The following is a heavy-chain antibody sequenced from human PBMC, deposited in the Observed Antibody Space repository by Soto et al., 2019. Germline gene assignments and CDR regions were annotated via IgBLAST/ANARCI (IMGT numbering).Heavy chain of an antibody. J-gene: IGHJ4*02. Sequence: EVQLVESGGGLVQPGRSLRLSCAASGFTFDDYAMHWVRQAPGKGLEWVSGISWNSGSIGYADSVKGRFTISRDNAKNSLYLQMNSLRAEDTALYYCAKSPHSYGDSTELDYWGQGTLVTVSS. CDR1: GFTFDDYA. V-gene: IGHV3-9*01. D-gene: IGHD4-17*01. CDR2: ISWNSGSI. CDR3: AKSPHSYGDSTELDY.